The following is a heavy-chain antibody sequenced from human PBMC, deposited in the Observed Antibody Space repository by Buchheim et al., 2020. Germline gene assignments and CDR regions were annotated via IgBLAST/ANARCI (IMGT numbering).Heavy chain of an antibody. CDR2: IIPIFGTA. CDR1: GGTFSSYA. V-gene: IGHV1-69*01. CDR3: AIVKYYYDSSGYYYYYYGMDV. J-gene: IGHJ6*02. D-gene: IGHD3-22*01. Sequence: QVQLVQSGAEVKKPGSSVKVSCKASGGTFSSYAIRWVRQAPGQELEWMGGIIPIFGTATYAKKFQARVTITADESSITANMELSSLRSEDTAVYYCAIVKYYYDSSGYYYYYYGMDVWGQGTT.